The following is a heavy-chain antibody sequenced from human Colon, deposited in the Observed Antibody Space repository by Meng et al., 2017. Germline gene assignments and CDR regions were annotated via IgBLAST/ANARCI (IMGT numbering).Heavy chain of an antibody. D-gene: IGHD6-19*01. Sequence: GAGLFTPSGPLSPTCAVSGGAFSVYSLSWIRQPPVKGLEWIGEINHTGNTSYNPSLKSRLTISVDTSKNQFSLNLSSVTAADTALYYCARSVRLGVAGKSGAYWGQGTLATASS. CDR2: INHTGNT. CDR1: GGAFSVYS. CDR3: ARSVRLGVAGKSGAY. V-gene: IGHV4-34*01. J-gene: IGHJ4*02.